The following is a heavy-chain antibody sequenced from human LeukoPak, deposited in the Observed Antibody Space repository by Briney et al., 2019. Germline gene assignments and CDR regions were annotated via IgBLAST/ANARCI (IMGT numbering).Heavy chain of an antibody. Sequence: ASVKVSCKASGYTFTGYYMHWVRQAPGQGLEWMGWINPNSGGTSYAQKFQGRVTMTRDTSISTAYMELSRLRSDDTAVYYCARDLGLTGYSSYNRFDPWGQGTLVTVSS. CDR1: GYTFTGYY. CDR3: ARDLGLTGYSSYNRFDP. J-gene: IGHJ5*02. V-gene: IGHV1-2*02. CDR2: INPNSGGT. D-gene: IGHD3-9*01.